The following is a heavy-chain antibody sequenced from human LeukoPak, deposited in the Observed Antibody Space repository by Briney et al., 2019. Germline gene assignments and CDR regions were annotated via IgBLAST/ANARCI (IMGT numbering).Heavy chain of an antibody. CDR1: GRSLSSYY. J-gene: IGHJ4*02. CDR3: AREIFGSSSWYEDY. D-gene: IGHD6-13*01. V-gene: IGHV4-59*07. Sequence: SDTLSLTCTVSGRSLSSYYWSWIRQPPGKGLEWIGYIYYSGSTNYNPSLKSRVTISVDTSKNQFSLKLSSVTAADTAVYYCAREIFGSSSWYEDYWGQGTLVTVSS. CDR2: IYYSGST.